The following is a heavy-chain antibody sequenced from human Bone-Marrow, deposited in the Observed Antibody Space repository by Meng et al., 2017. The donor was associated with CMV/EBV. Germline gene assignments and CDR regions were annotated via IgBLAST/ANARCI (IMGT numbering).Heavy chain of an antibody. CDR2: IYYSGLP. CDR1: GGSISTSSYY. V-gene: IGHV4-39*07. Sequence: TVSGGSISTSSYYWGWIRQPPGKGLEWIGSIYYSGLPSYTPSLKSRVTISVDTSKNQFSLKLSSVTAADTAVYYCARDFGGLDDFGYWGQGTLVTVSS. CDR3: ARDFGGLDDFGY. J-gene: IGHJ4*02. D-gene: IGHD2-15*01.